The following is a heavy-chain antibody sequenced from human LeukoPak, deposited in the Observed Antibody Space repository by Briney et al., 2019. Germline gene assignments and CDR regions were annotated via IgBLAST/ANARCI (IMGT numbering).Heavy chain of an antibody. D-gene: IGHD1-26*01. CDR2: INHSGST. J-gene: IGHJ4*02. Sequence: SETLSLTCAVYGGSFSGYYWSWIRQPPGKGLEWIGEINHSGSTNYNPSLKSRVTMSVDTSKNQFSLKLNSVTAVDTAVYYCALYDGTYGYFDYWGQGSLVTVSS. CDR1: GGSFSGYY. CDR3: ALYDGTYGYFDY. V-gene: IGHV4-34*01.